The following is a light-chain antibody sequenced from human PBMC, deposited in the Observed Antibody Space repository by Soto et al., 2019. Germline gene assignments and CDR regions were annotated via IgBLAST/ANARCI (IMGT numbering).Light chain of an antibody. CDR1: GSDIGGYNF. J-gene: IGLJ3*02. V-gene: IGLV2-8*01. CDR3: YSYAGRNIWV. CDR2: GVT. Sequence: QSALAQPPSASGSPGQSVTISCTGSGSDIGGYNFVSWYQQHPGKAPKLMIFGVTERPSGVPDRFSGSKSGNTASLTVSGLQADDEAVYYCYSYAGRNIWVFGGGTKLTVL.